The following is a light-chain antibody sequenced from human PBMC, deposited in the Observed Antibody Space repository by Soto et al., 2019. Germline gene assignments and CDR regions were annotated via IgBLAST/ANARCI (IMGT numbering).Light chain of an antibody. CDR3: CSYADSNTWL. J-gene: IGLJ2*01. CDR2: EGS. CDR1: RSDVGSYNL. V-gene: IGLV2-23*01. Sequence: QSALTQPASVSGSPGQSITIACTGTRSDVGSYNLVSWYQHHPGKAPKLMIYEGSKRPSGVSNRFSGSKSGNTASLTISGLQAEDEADYYCCSYADSNTWLFGGGTKLTVL.